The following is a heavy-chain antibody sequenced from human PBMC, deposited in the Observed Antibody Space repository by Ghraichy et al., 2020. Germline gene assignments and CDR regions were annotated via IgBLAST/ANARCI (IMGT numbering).Heavy chain of an antibody. CDR1: GFTFSSYA. Sequence: GGSRRLSCAASGFTFSSYAMSWVRQAPGKGLEWVSAISGSGGSTYYADSVKGRFTISRDNSKNTLYLQMNSLRAEDTAVYYCAKDRPLGRGSFWGPFDYWGQGTLVTVSS. D-gene: IGHD1-26*01. CDR2: ISGSGGST. J-gene: IGHJ4*02. V-gene: IGHV3-23*01. CDR3: AKDRPLGRGSFWGPFDY.